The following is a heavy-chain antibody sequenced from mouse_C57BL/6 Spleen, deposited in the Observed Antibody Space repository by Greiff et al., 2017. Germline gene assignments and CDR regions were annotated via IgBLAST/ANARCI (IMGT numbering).Heavy chain of an antibody. D-gene: IGHD2-3*01. CDR3: ARSDGYPPYFDY. V-gene: IGHV3-6*01. CDR2: ISYDGSN. CDR1: GYSITSGYY. J-gene: IGHJ2*01. Sequence: EVKLMESGPGLVKPSQSLSLTCSVTGYSITSGYYWNWIRQFPGNKLEWMGYISYDGSNNYNPSLKNRISITRDTSKNQFFLKLNSVTTEDTATYYCARSDGYPPYFDYWGQGTTLTVSS.